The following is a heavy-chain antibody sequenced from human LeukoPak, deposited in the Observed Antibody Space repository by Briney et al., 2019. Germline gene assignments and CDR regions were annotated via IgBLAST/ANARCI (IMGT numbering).Heavy chain of an antibody. J-gene: IGHJ6*02. CDR2: ISGSGGST. CDR1: GFIFNRYA. D-gene: IGHD2-15*01. CDR3: AKSGEVGPLVDYYYGMDV. V-gene: IGHV3-23*01. Sequence: GGSLRLSCAASGFIFNRYAMSWVRQAPGKGLEWVSAISGSGGSTYYADSVKGRFTISRDNSKNTLYLQMNSLRAEDTAVYYCAKSGEVGPLVDYYYGMDVWGQGTTVTVSS.